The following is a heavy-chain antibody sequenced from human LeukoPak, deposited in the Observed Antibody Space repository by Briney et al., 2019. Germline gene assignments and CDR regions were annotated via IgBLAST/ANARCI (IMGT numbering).Heavy chain of an antibody. J-gene: IGHJ4*02. CDR3: AKALTPLVVVITTGFDY. CDR2: ISGSGGTT. V-gene: IGHV3-23*01. Sequence: PGGSLRLSCVVSGFSFSNYAMSWVRQAPGKGLEWVSAISGSGGTTYYADSVKGRFTISKDNSENTVYLQMNSLRAEDTAVYYCAKALTPLVVVITTGFDYWGQGVLVTVSS. CDR1: GFSFSNYA. D-gene: IGHD3-22*01.